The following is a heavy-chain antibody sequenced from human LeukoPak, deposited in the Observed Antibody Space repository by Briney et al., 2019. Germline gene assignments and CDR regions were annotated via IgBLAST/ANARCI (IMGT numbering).Heavy chain of an antibody. Sequence: SETLSLTCAVSGYPINSAYYWVWVQQPPGKGLEWIGSLYHPDSTYYNPSLESRVTMSVDTSRNQFSLKLSFVTAADTAVYYCARQYDSYFYYYLDLWGTGTTVTVSS. CDR1: GYPINSAYY. CDR2: LYHPDST. CDR3: ARQYDSYFYYYLDL. D-gene: IGHD2-2*01. J-gene: IGHJ6*03. V-gene: IGHV4-38-2*01.